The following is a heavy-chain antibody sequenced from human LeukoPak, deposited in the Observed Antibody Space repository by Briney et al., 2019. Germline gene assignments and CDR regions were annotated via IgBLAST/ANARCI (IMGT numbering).Heavy chain of an antibody. CDR2: IYPGDSDT. D-gene: IGHD1-26*01. J-gene: IGHJ5*02. V-gene: IGHV5-51*01. CDR1: GYSFTSYW. CDR3: TRQVYGSTSGGWFDP. Sequence: GESLKISCKGSGYSFTSYWIGWVRQMPGKGLEWMGIIYPGDSDTRYSPSFQGLVTISADRSISTAYLQWSSLRASDTAMYYCTRQVYGSTSGGWFDPWGQGTLVTVSS.